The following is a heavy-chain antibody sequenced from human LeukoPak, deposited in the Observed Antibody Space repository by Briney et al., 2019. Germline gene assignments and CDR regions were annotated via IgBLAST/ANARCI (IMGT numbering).Heavy chain of an antibody. CDR2: INHSGST. J-gene: IGHJ4*02. Sequence: PSETLSLTCAVYGGSFSGYYWSWIRQPPGKGLEWIGEINHSGSTNYNPSLKSRVTISVDTSKNQFSLKLSSATAADTAVYYCAAVWFGEPFFDYWGQGTLVTVSS. D-gene: IGHD3-10*01. V-gene: IGHV4-34*01. CDR3: AAVWFGEPFFDY. CDR1: GGSFSGYY.